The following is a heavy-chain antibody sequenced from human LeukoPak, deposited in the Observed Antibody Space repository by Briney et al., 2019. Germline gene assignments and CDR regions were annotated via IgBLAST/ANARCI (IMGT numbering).Heavy chain of an antibody. J-gene: IGHJ2*01. CDR3: ARGPFSRGYWYFDL. Sequence: SQTLSLTCTVSGGSISSGVHYWSWIRQPPGKGLEWIGYIYYSGSTYYNPSLKSRLTILVDTSKNQFSLKLTSVTAADTAVFYCARGPFSRGYWYFDLWGRGTLVTVSS. CDR1: GGSISSGVHY. D-gene: IGHD5-24*01. V-gene: IGHV4-30-4*08. CDR2: IYYSGST.